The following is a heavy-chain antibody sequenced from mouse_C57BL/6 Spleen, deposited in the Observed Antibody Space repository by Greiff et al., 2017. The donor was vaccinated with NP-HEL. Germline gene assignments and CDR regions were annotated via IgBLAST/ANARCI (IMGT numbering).Heavy chain of an antibody. Sequence: EVKLMESGPELVKPGASVKISCKASGYSFTDYNMNWVKQSNGKSLEWIGVINPKYGTTSYNQKFKGKATLTVDQSSSTAYIQLNSLTAEDAAVYYCARDDYDGYFDVWGTGTTVTVSS. CDR3: ARDDYDGYFDV. D-gene: IGHD2-4*01. J-gene: IGHJ1*03. CDR1: GYSFTDYN. CDR2: INPKYGTT. V-gene: IGHV1-39*01.